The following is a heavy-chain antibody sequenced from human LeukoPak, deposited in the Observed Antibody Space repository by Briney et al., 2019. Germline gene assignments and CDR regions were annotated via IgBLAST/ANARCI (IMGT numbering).Heavy chain of an antibody. V-gene: IGHV1-18*01. CDR2: ISPYNGNT. CDR1: GYTFTSYG. D-gene: IGHD1-26*01. CDR3: ARNSGPYYGNAFDI. Sequence: ASVKVSCKASGYTFTSYGISWVRQAPGQGLEWMGWISPYNGNTNYAQNLQGRVTMTTDTSTSTAYMELRSLTSDDTAVYYCARNSGPYYGNAFDIWGQGTMVTVSS. J-gene: IGHJ3*02.